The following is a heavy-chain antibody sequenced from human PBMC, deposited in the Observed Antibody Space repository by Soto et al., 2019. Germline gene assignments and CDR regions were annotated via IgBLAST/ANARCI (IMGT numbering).Heavy chain of an antibody. J-gene: IGHJ4*02. V-gene: IGHV1-69*05. D-gene: IGHD3-22*01. Sequence: QVQLVQSGAEVKKPGSSVKVSCKASGGTFSSYAISWVRQAPGQGLEWMGGIIPIFGTANYAQKFQGRVTMTXXEXTXXAYMELSRLRCEDTAVYYCARENHYYHSNTGYFDYWGQGTLVTVSS. CDR2: IIPIFGTA. CDR1: GGTFSSYA. CDR3: ARENHYYHSNTGYFDY.